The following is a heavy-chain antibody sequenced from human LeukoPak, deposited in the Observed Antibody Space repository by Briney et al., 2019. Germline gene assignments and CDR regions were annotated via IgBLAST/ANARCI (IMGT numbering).Heavy chain of an antibody. V-gene: IGHV1-18*01. CDR3: ARTAVGATDSDY. CDR2: ISAYNGNT. J-gene: IGHJ4*02. D-gene: IGHD1-26*01. CDR1: GYTFTSYG. Sequence: ASVKVSCKASGYTFTSYGISWVRQAPGQGLEWVGWISAYNGNTNYAQKLQGRVTMTTDTSTSTAYMELRSLRSDDTAVYYCARTAVGATDSDYWGQGTLVTVSS.